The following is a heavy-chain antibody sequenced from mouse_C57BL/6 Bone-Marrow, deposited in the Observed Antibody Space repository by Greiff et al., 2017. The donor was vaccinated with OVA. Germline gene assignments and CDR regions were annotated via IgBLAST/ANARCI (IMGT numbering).Heavy chain of an antibody. J-gene: IGHJ3*01. D-gene: IGHD2-4*01. V-gene: IGHV1-55*01. CDR2: IYPGSGST. Sequence: QVQLQQPGAELVKPGASVKMSCKASGYTFTSYWITWVKQRPGQGLEWIGDIYPGSGSTNYNEKFKSKATLTVDTSSSTAYMQLSSLTSEDSAVYYCARSPDYDDGAWFAYWGQGTLVTVSA. CDR1: GYTFTSYW. CDR3: ARSPDYDDGAWFAY.